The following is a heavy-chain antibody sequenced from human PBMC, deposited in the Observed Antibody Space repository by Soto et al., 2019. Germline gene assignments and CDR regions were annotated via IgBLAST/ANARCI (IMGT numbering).Heavy chain of an antibody. Sequence: QVQLQQWGAEVLKPSETLSLTCVVNGGSFSGYYWSWIRQSPGKGLEWFGEINDSGITDSNPSLESRVTISVDMSKNQFSLNLKSVTAADSAVYHCARGRSSVPDRRGIGYYGLDVWGQGTTVTVSS. CDR1: GGSFSGYY. CDR3: ARGRSSVPDRRGIGYYGLDV. D-gene: IGHD6-6*01. J-gene: IGHJ6*02. CDR2: INDSGIT. V-gene: IGHV4-34*01.